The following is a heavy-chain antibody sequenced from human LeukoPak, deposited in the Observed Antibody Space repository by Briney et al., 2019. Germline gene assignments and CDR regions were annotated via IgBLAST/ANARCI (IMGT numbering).Heavy chain of an antibody. CDR1: GGSISSYY. CDR3: AGDRSGYLSFDY. Sequence: SETLSLTCTVSGGSISSYYWSWIRQPPGKGLEWIGYIYYSGSTNYNPSLKSRVTISVDTSKNQFSLKLSSVTAADTAVYYCAGDRSGYLSFDYWGQGTLVTVSS. CDR2: IYYSGST. V-gene: IGHV4-59*12. J-gene: IGHJ4*02. D-gene: IGHD3-22*01.